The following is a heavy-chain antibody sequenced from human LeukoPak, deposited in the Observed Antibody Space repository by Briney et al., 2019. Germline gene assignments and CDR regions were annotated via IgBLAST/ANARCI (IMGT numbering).Heavy chain of an antibody. J-gene: IGHJ6*03. V-gene: IGHV3-7*01. CDR3: ATAPYCSSTSCYGYRTDYYYYYMDV. CDR1: GFTFSSYW. Sequence: GALRLSCAASGFTFSSYWMSWVRQAPGKGLEWVANIKQDGSEKYYVDSVKGRFTISRDNAKNSLYLQMNSLRAEDTAVYYCATAPYCSSTSCYGYRTDYYYYYMDVWGKGTTVTVSS. D-gene: IGHD2-2*01. CDR2: IKQDGSEK.